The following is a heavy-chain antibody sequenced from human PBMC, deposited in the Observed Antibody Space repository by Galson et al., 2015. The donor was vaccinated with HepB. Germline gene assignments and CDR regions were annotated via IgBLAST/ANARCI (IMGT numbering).Heavy chain of an antibody. V-gene: IGHV6-1*01. Sequence: CAIPGDSVSSHTVGWNWIRQSPSRGLEWLGRTYYRSKWSNDYAVSVKSRITINPDTSKNQFSLQLNSVTPEDTAVYYCAESIRLGRGFDSRGQGTLVTVSS. CDR2: TYYRSKWSN. CDR3: AESIRLGRGFDS. CDR1: GDSVSSHTVG. J-gene: IGHJ4*02. D-gene: IGHD7-27*01.